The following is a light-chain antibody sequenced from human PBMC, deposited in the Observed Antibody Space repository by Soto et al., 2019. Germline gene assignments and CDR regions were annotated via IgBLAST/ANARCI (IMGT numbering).Light chain of an antibody. J-gene: IGKJ1*01. V-gene: IGKV3-15*01. CDR2: GAS. CDR3: QQYNNWPPWT. Sequence: EIVMTQSPATLSVSPGERATLSCRSSRSFSSNLAWYQQKPGQAPRLLIYGASTRATGIPARFSGSGSGTEFTLTISSLQSEDFAVYYCQQYNNWPPWTFGQGTKVDI. CDR1: RSFSSN.